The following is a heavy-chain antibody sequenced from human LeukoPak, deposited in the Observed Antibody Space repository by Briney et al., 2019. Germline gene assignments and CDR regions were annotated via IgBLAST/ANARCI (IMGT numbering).Heavy chain of an antibody. CDR2: IWNDGSNK. V-gene: IGHV3-33*01. CDR1: GFTFSTYG. J-gene: IGHJ4*02. Sequence: PGRSLRLSCAASGFTFSTYGMHWVRQAPGKGLEWVAVIWNDGSNKYFADSVKGRFTISRDNSKNTLYLQMDSLRAEDTAVYFCARRYYDSIDYWGQGTLVTVSS. D-gene: IGHD3-22*01. CDR3: ARRYYDSIDY.